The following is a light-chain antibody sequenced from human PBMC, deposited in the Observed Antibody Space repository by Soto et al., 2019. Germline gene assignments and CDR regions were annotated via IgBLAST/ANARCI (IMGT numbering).Light chain of an antibody. CDR2: SNN. CDR1: SSNIGSNT. J-gene: IGLJ2*01. Sequence: QSVLTQPPSASGTPGQRVTISCSGSSSNIGSNTVNWYQQLPGTAPKLLIYSNNQRPSGVPDRFSGSKSGTSASLAISGLQSEDEADYYCAAWDDSRNGRLGFGGGTKLTVL. CDR3: AAWDDSRNGRLG. V-gene: IGLV1-44*01.